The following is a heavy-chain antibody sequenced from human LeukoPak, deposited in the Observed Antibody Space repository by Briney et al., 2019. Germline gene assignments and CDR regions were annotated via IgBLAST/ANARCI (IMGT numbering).Heavy chain of an antibody. CDR3: TRDPRHFDS. Sequence: GGSLRLSCAVSGFTFSSYWMHWVRQAPGKGLVWVSRINSDGSSTGYADSVKGRFTISRDNAKNSLYLQMSSLRVEDTAVYYCTRDPRHFDSCGQGTLVTVSS. D-gene: IGHD6-6*01. CDR1: GFTFSSYW. J-gene: IGHJ5*01. CDR2: INSDGSST. V-gene: IGHV3-74*01.